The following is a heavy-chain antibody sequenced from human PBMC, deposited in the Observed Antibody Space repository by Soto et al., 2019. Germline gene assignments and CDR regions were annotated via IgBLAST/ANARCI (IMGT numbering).Heavy chain of an antibody. J-gene: IGHJ4*01. D-gene: IGHD5-18*01. CDR2: FHFSGST. CDR1: GGSINGYY. Sequence: SETLSLTCTGSGGSINGYYWTWLRQSPTNGLEWIGYFHFSGSTRYNPSLESRLTISADTSKNQISLTLSSVTAADTAVYYCARASGYSYGYDDFFDNWGQGTLVTVSS. V-gene: IGHV4-59*01. CDR3: ARASGYSYGYDDFFDN.